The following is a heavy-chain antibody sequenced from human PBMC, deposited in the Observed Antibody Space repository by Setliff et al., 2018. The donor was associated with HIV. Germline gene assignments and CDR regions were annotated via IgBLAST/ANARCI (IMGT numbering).Heavy chain of an antibody. J-gene: IGHJ3*01. D-gene: IGHD3-3*01. V-gene: IGHV1-2*02. CDR1: GYTFTGYY. CDR2: INPNSGGT. CDR3: AKDWDITIFAVVIGGAFDF. Sequence: ASVKVSCKASGYTFTGYYMYWVRQAPGQGLEWMGWINPNSGGTNYAQKFQGRVTVTRDTSINTVYLEVNGLKSDDTAVYYCAKDWDITIFAVVIGGAFDFWGQGAMVTVSS.